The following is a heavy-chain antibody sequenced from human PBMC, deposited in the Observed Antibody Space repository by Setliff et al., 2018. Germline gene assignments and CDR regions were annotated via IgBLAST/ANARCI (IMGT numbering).Heavy chain of an antibody. CDR1: GFTFSDYW. Sequence: GESLKISCVVSGFTFSDYWMHWVRQVPGKGLVWVSRINNDGSSITYTDSVKGRFTTSRDNAKDTLYLQMNSLRAEDTAVYYCAKGGIGSFDYWGQGTLVTVSS. D-gene: IGHD2-15*01. V-gene: IGHV3-74*01. J-gene: IGHJ4*02. CDR2: INNDGSSI. CDR3: AKGGIGSFDY.